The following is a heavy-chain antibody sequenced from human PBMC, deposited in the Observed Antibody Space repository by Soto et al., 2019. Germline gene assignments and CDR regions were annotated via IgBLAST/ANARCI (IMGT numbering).Heavy chain of an antibody. D-gene: IGHD2-8*02. CDR3: ARQAAYWHGGGGWFDP. V-gene: IGHV3-13*01. Sequence: EVQLVESGGGLVQPGGSLRLSCAASGFTFSAYDMHWVRQPTGKGLEWVSAIGTLHDTYYPDSVKGRFTISRENAKNSLYLQMNSLTTADTAVYYCARQAAYWHGGGGWFDPWGQGTLVTVSS. CDR1: GFTFSAYD. CDR2: IGTLHDT. J-gene: IGHJ5*01.